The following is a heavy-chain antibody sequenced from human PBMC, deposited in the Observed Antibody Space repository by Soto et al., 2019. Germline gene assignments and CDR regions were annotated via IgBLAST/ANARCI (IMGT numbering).Heavy chain of an antibody. Sequence: SETLSLTCSVSGGSISSYYWSWIRQPPGKGLEWIGYIFNTGSTSYNPSLKSRVTISVDTSKSQFSLKLSSATAADTAVYYCTRGRTLTTYYYYYMDVWGKGTTVTV. D-gene: IGHD4-4*01. CDR2: IFNTGST. V-gene: IGHV4-59*08. J-gene: IGHJ6*03. CDR1: GGSISSYY. CDR3: TRGRTLTTYYYYYMDV.